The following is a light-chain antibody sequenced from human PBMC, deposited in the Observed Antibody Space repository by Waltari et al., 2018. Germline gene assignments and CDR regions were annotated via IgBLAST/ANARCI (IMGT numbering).Light chain of an antibody. CDR3: AAWDDSLTGRV. J-gene: IGLJ3*02. Sequence: QSVLTQPSSASGTPGQRVTISCSGSSSNIGSTYVYWYQQLPGTAPKPLIHTDNQRPAGVPDRFSASKSGASASLAISGLRSDDEADYYCAAWDDSLTGRVFGGGTKLTVL. CDR1: SSNIGSTY. V-gene: IGLV1-47*01. CDR2: TDN.